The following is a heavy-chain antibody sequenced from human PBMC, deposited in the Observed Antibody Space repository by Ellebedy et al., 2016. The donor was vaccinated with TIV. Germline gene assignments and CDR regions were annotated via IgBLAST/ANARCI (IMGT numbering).Heavy chain of an antibody. D-gene: IGHD3-3*01. V-gene: IGHV3-74*01. Sequence: GESLKISCAASGFTFSIFWLHWVRQGPGKGLVWVSDINGDGSNTNYADSVKGRFTISRDNAKNTLYLQMNSLRAEDTAVYYCVTASTYNRFWSDDHQGGADHFDYWGQGTLVTVS. CDR2: INGDGSNT. CDR1: GFTFSIFW. J-gene: IGHJ4*02. CDR3: VTASTYNRFWSDDHQGGADHFDY.